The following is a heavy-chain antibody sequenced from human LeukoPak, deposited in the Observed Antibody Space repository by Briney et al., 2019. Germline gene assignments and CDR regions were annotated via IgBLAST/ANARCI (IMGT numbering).Heavy chain of an antibody. J-gene: IGHJ6*02. CDR2: IYSGGST. Sequence: PGGSLRLSCAASGFTSSTYAYAMTWVRQAPGKGLEWVSVIYSGGSTYYADSVKGRFTISRHNSKNTLYLQMNSLRAEDTAVYYCARDHGTLYSSSLQPNYGTDVWGQGTTVTVSS. CDR1: GFTSSTYAYA. D-gene: IGHD6-13*01. CDR3: ARDHGTLYSSSLQPNYGTDV. V-gene: IGHV3-53*04.